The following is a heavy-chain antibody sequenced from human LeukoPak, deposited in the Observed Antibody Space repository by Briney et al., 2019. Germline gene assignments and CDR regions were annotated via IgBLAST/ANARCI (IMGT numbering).Heavy chain of an antibody. D-gene: IGHD3-3*01. CDR3: ASTTYYDFWSGRPYYYMDV. CDR2: IYYSGST. V-gene: IGHV4-59*01. Sequence: SETLSLTCTVSGGSISSYYWSWIRQPPGKGLEWIGYIYYSGSTNYNPSLKSRVTISVDTSKDQFSLKLSSVTAADTAVYYCASTTYYDFWSGRPYYYMDVWGKGTTVTVSS. CDR1: GGSISSYY. J-gene: IGHJ6*03.